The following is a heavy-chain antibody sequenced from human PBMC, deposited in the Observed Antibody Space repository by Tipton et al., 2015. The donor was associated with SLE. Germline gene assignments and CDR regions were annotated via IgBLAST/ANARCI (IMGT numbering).Heavy chain of an antibody. CDR3: AISAGRWFDP. CDR2: IYTSGST. Sequence: LRLSCTVSGGSISSGSYYWSWIRQPAGKGLEWIGHIYTSGSTNSNPSLKSRVTISVDTSKNQFSLKLSSVTAADTAVYYCAISAGRWFDPWGQGTLVTVSS. V-gene: IGHV4-61*09. J-gene: IGHJ5*02. D-gene: IGHD6-13*01. CDR1: GGSISSGSYY.